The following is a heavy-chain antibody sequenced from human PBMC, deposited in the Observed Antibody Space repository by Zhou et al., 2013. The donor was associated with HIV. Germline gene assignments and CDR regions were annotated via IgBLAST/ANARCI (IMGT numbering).Heavy chain of an antibody. Sequence: QVQLVQSGAEVKKPGTSVKVSCKAFGYTFTDYYIHWVRQAPGQGPEWMGWINPHSGDTNYALKFQGRVTMTRDTSINTAYMELSSLASDDTAVYFCATDIIAVPAAKEEAIVISDYWGQGTLVTVSS. CDR1: GYTFTDYY. CDR2: INPHSGDT. CDR3: ATDIIAVPAAKEEAIVISDY. D-gene: IGHD2-2*01. J-gene: IGHJ4*02. V-gene: IGHV1-2*02.